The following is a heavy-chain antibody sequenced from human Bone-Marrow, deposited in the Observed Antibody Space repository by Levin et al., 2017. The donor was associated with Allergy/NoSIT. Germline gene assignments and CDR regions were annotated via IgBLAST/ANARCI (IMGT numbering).Heavy chain of an antibody. CDR3: ARGVRRTGLQARFFCWFDA. V-gene: IGHV1-2*02. CDR1: GYTFIGYY. CDR2: INPDNGGT. D-gene: IGHD6-6*01. J-gene: IGHJ5*02. Sequence: GESLKISCKASGYTFIGYYMHWVRQAPGQGLEWMGWINPDNGGTHYAETFQGRVTMTRDTSINTVFLDLDRLTSDDTAVYFCARGVRRTGLQARFFCWFDAWGQGALVTVSS.